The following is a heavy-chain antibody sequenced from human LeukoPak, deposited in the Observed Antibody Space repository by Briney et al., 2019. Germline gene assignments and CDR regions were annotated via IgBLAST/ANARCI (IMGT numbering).Heavy chain of an antibody. CDR3: ARPTAMVTAYFDY. CDR1: GFTFSSYA. CDR2: ISYDGSNK. D-gene: IGHD5-18*01. Sequence: GRSLRLSCAASGFTFSSYAMHWVRQAPGKGLEWVAVISYDGSNKYYADSVKGLFTISRDNSKNTLYLQMNSLRAEDTAVYYCARPTAMVTAYFDYWGQGTLVTVSS. J-gene: IGHJ4*02. V-gene: IGHV3-30-3*01.